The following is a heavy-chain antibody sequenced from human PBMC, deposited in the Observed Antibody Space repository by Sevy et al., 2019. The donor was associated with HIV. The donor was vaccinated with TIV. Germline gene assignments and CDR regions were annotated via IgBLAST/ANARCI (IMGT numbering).Heavy chain of an antibody. V-gene: IGHV3-23*01. Sequence: GGSLRLSCAASGFTFSSYAMSWVRQAPGKGLEWVSAISGSGGSTYYADSVKGRFTISRDNSKNTLYLQMNSLRAEDTAVYYCAKDLNSGTLRWYCSDHWGQGTLVTVSS. CDR1: GFTFSSYA. D-gene: IGHD2-21*02. J-gene: IGHJ4*02. CDR2: ISGSGGST. CDR3: AKDLNSGTLRWYCSDH.